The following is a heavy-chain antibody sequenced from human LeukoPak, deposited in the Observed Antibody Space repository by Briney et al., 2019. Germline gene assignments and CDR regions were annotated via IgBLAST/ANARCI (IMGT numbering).Heavy chain of an antibody. J-gene: IGHJ4*02. D-gene: IGHD6-19*01. CDR1: GYTFSSYA. CDR3: AKDLGYSSGRRGLGY. V-gene: IGHV3-23*01. CDR2: ISGSGGST. Sequence: PGGSLRLSCAASGYTFSSYAMSWVRQAPGKGLEWVSAISGSGGSTYYADSVKGRFTISRGNSKNTLYLQMNSLRAEGTAVYYCAKDLGYSSGRRGLGYWGQGTLVTVSS.